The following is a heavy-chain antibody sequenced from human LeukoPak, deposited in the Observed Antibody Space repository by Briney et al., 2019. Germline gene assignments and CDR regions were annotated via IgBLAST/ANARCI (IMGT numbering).Heavy chain of an antibody. Sequence: PGGSLRLSCTASGFTFGDYAMSWVRQAPGKGLEWVAFIRSKAYGGTTEYAASVKGRFTVSRDDSKSIAYLEMNSLKTEDTAVYYCTRERYGSGYYGYWGQRTLVTVSS. CDR3: TRERYGSGYYGY. J-gene: IGHJ4*02. CDR2: IRSKAYGGTT. V-gene: IGHV3-49*04. D-gene: IGHD3-22*01. CDR1: GFTFGDYA.